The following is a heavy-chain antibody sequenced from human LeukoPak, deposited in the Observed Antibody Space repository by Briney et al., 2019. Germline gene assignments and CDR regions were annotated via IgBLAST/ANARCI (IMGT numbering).Heavy chain of an antibody. J-gene: IGHJ4*02. CDR3: AKDSGSYYFDY. Sequence: GGSLRLSCVASGFTFSSYGMHWVRQAPGKGLEWVAVISYDGSNRYYADSVKGRFTISRDNSKNTLYLQMNSLRAEDTAVYYCAKDSGSYYFDYWGQGTLVTVSS. V-gene: IGHV3-30*18. D-gene: IGHD1-26*01. CDR1: GFTFSSYG. CDR2: ISYDGSNR.